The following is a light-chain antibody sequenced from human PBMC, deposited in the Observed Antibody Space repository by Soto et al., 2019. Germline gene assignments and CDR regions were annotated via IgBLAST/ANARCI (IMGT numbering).Light chain of an antibody. CDR1: QAIGVY. Sequence: DIQVTQSPSSLSASLGDRVTITCRANQAIGVYLAWFQQQPGKVPKLLIYAASALQSGVPSRFXXXGSGTXXXXXXXXXQPEDIATYYCQKYNSAPLTFGGGTKVEI. CDR2: AAS. J-gene: IGKJ4*01. CDR3: QKYNSAPLT. V-gene: IGKV1-27*01.